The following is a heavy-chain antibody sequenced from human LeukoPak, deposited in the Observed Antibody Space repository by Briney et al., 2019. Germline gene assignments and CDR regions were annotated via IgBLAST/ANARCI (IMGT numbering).Heavy chain of an antibody. CDR2: ISSSSSYI. Sequence: GGSLRLSCAASGFTFSSYSMNWVRQAPGKGLEWVSSISSSSSYIYSADSVKGRFTISRDNAKNSLYLQMHSLRAEDTAVYYCARDYGGIDYWGQGTLVTVSS. J-gene: IGHJ4*02. D-gene: IGHD3-10*01. V-gene: IGHV3-21*01. CDR3: ARDYGGIDY. CDR1: GFTFSSYS.